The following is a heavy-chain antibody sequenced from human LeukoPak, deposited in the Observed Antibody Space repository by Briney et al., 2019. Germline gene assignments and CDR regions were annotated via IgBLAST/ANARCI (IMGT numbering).Heavy chain of an antibody. CDR1: GFTFSSYA. V-gene: IGHV3-30-3*01. CDR3: ARVVRQWLVHDAFDI. J-gene: IGHJ3*02. Sequence: PGGSLRLSCAASGFTFSSYAMHWVRQAPGKGLEWVAVISYDGSNKYYADSVKGRFTISRDNSKNTLYLQMNSLRAEDTAVYYCARVVRQWLVHDAFDIWGQGTMVTVSS. CDR2: ISYDGSNK. D-gene: IGHD6-19*01.